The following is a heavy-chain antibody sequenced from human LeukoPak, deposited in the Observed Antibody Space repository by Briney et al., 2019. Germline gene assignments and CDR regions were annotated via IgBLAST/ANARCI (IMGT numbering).Heavy chain of an antibody. CDR3: ARHGTISSESYFDY. V-gene: IGHV4-59*08. Sequence: PSETLSLTCSVSGGSVSSYYWSWIRQSPGKGLEWIGYIHNSGRTNYNPSLKSRVTGFVDTSKNQVSLRLSSVTAADTAVYYCARHGTISSESYFDYWAREPWSPSPQ. J-gene: IGHJ4*02. CDR1: GGSVSSYY. D-gene: IGHD1-14*01. CDR2: IHNSGRT.